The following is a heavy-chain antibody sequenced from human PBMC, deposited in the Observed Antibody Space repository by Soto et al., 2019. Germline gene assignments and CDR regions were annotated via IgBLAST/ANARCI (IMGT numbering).Heavy chain of an antibody. J-gene: IGHJ5*02. CDR3: ARDLIAVAGTPWFDP. Sequence: ASVKVSCKASGYTFTGYYMHWVRQAPGQGLEWMGWINPNSGGTNYAQKFQGRVTMTRDTSISTAYMELSRPRSDDTAVYYCARDLIAVAGTPWFDPWGQGALVTVSS. CDR1: GYTFTGYY. V-gene: IGHV1-2*02. CDR2: INPNSGGT. D-gene: IGHD6-19*01.